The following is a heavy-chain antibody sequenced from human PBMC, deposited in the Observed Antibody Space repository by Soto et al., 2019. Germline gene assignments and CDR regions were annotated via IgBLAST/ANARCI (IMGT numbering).Heavy chain of an antibody. CDR3: AREGSYSAYNFAHGIQLWSFDF. CDR1: GGSINTFY. J-gene: IGHJ4*02. V-gene: IGHV4-4*07. CDR2: IFSSGST. D-gene: IGHD5-12*01. Sequence: SETLSLTCTVSGGSINTFYWSWVRRPAGKGLEWIGRIFSSGSTSFNPSLESRVAMSVDTSKNHFSLNLSSVTAADMAVYYCAREGSYSAYNFAHGIQLWSFDFWGQGALVTVSS.